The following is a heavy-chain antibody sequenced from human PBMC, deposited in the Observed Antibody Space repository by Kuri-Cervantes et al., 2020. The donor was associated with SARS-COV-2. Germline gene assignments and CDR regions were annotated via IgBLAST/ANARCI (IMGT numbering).Heavy chain of an antibody. CDR2: INSDGSST. CDR3: AKFGVVTPDWYFDL. Sequence: GESLKISCAASGFTFSSYWMHWVRQAPGKGLVWVSRINSDGSSTSYADSVKGRLTVSRDNSKNTLYLQMNSLRAEDTAVYYCAKFGVVTPDWYFDLWGRGTLVTVSS. D-gene: IGHD3-3*01. J-gene: IGHJ2*01. V-gene: IGHV3-74*01. CDR1: GFTFSSYW.